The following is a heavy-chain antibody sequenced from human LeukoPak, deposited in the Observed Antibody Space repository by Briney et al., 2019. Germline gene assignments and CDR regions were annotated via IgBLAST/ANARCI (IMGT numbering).Heavy chain of an antibody. CDR1: GYTFTGYH. CDR3: ARDYCSSTSCLFDY. CDR2: INPNTGGT. V-gene: IGHV1-2*06. Sequence: ASVKVSCTASGYTFTGYHMHWVRQAPGQGLEWMGRINPNTGGTDYAQKFQGRVTMTRDTSISTAYMDLSRLRSDDTAVYYCARDYCSSTSCLFDYWGQGTLVTVSS. J-gene: IGHJ4*02. D-gene: IGHD2-2*01.